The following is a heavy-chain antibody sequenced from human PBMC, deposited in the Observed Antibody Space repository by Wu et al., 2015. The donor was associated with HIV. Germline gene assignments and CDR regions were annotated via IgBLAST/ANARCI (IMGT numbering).Heavy chain of an antibody. D-gene: IGHD1-1*01. Sequence: QVQLVQSGAEVKKPGASVKVSCKASGYTFTSYAITWVRQAPGQGLEWMGWINPYNGNTNYAQKLQGRVTMTTDTSTSTAYMELRSLRSDDTAVYFCARDLLPTSHWTDSYYYGMDVWGQGTTVTVSS. CDR2: INPYNGNT. V-gene: IGHV1-18*01. J-gene: IGHJ6*02. CDR3: ARDLLPTSHWTDSYYYGMDV. CDR1: GYTFTSYA.